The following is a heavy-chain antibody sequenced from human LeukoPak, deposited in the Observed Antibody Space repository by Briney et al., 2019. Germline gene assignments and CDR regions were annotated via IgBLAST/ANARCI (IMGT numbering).Heavy chain of an antibody. CDR3: ARAWQEWHYYDSSGYYYLNWFDP. J-gene: IGHJ5*02. D-gene: IGHD3-22*01. Sequence: GASVKVSCKASGYTFTSYDINWVRQATGQGLEWMGWMNPNSGNTGYAQKFQGRVTMTSNTSISTAYMELSSLRSEDTAVYYCARAWQEWHYYDSSGYYYLNWFDPWGQGTLVTVSS. CDR2: MNPNSGNT. CDR1: GYTFTSYD. V-gene: IGHV1-8*01.